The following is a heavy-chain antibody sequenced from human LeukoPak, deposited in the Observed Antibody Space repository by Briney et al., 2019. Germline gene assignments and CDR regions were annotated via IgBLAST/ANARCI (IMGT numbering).Heavy chain of an antibody. J-gene: IGHJ4*02. CDR2: ISSSSSYI. CDR3: ARGGYSSSWYPYYFDY. CDR1: GFTLSTFA. Sequence: GGSLRLSCVASGFTLSTFAMSWVRQAPGKGLEWVSSISSSSSYIYYADSVKGRFTISRDNAKNSLYLQMNSLRAEDTAVYYCARGGYSSSWYPYYFDYWGQGTLVTVSS. V-gene: IGHV3-21*01. D-gene: IGHD6-13*01.